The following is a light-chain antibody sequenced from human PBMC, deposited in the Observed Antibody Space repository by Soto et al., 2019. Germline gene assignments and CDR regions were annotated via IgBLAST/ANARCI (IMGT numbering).Light chain of an antibody. V-gene: IGLV4-69*01. CDR1: SGHSSYA. CDR2: INSDGSH. Sequence: QSVLTQSPSASASLGASVKLTCTLSSGHSSYAIAGHQQQPEKGPRYLMKINSDGSHSRGDGIPDRFSGSSSGAERYLTISSLHSEDEADYYCQTWGTGIHVFGTGTKLTVL. J-gene: IGLJ1*01. CDR3: QTWGTGIHV.